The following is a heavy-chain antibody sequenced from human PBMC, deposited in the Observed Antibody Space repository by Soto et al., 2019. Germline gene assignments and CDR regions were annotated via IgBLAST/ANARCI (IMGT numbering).Heavy chain of an antibody. CDR3: ARAVAGTSPWFDP. D-gene: IGHD6-19*01. Sequence: PTLVNPTETLTLTCTVSGFSLSNARMGVSWIRQPPGKALEWLAHIFSNDEKSYSTSLKSRLTISRDTSKSQVVLTMTNMDPVDTATYYCARAVAGTSPWFDPWGQGTLVTVSS. CDR2: IFSNDEK. V-gene: IGHV2-26*01. CDR1: GFSLSNARMG. J-gene: IGHJ5*02.